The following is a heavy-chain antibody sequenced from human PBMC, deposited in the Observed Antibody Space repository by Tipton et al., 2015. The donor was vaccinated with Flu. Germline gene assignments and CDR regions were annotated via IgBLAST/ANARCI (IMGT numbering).Heavy chain of an antibody. CDR3: ARALRDYYALDV. CDR1: GLSVSGNY. Sequence: PRLSCAASGLSVSGNYMSWVRQAPGKGLEWVSILYTSGSTHYADSVKGRFTISRDNSKNTLSLQMNSLRVEDTAKYYCARALRDYYALDVWGQGTTVTVSS. J-gene: IGHJ6*02. V-gene: IGHV3-53*05. CDR2: LYTSGST.